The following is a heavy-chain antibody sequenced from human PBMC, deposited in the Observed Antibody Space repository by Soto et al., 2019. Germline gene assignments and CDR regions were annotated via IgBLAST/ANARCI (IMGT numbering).Heavy chain of an antibody. V-gene: IGHV1-3*01. CDR1: GYTFTSYA. J-gene: IGHJ4*02. CDR2: INAGNGNT. CDR3: ARDGRWWLGDY. Sequence: QVQLVQSGAEVKKPGASVKVSCKASGYTFTSYAMHWVRQAPGQRLEWMGWINAGNGNTKYSQKFQGRVTITRDTSASTAYMELSSLRSEDTAVYYCARDGRWWLGDYWGQGTLLTVSS. D-gene: IGHD2-15*01.